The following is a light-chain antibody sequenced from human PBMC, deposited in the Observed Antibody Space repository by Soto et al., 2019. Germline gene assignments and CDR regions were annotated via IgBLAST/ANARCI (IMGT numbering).Light chain of an antibody. V-gene: IGLV2-14*01. Sequence: QSALTQPASVSASPGQSITISCTGTSSDVGGYNYVSWYQQHPGKPPKLMIYDVRNRPSGLSNRFSGSKSDNTASLTISGLQAEDEADYYCGSYTSSSTYVFGTGTKLTVL. J-gene: IGLJ1*01. CDR1: SSDVGGYNY. CDR3: GSYTSSSTYV. CDR2: DVR.